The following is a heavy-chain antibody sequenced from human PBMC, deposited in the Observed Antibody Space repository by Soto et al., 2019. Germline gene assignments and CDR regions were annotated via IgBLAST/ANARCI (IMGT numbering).Heavy chain of an antibody. CDR3: ARGRARFSQVRKVPFDY. CDR2: INHSGST. D-gene: IGHD3-10*01. CDR1: GGSFSGYY. Sequence: QVQLQQWGAGLLKPSETLSLTCAVYGGSFSGYYWSWIRQPPGKGLEWIGEINHSGSTNYNPSLKSRVTISVDTSKNQFSLKLSSVTAADTAVYYCARGRARFSQVRKVPFDYWGQGTLVTVSS. J-gene: IGHJ4*02. V-gene: IGHV4-34*01.